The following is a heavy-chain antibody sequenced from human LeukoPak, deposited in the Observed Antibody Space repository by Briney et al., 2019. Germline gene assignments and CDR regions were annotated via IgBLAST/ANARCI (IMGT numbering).Heavy chain of an antibody. J-gene: IGHJ4*02. CDR2: ISYDRSNK. CDR3: ARDTLGEGEDANYAVYYFDY. D-gene: IGHD4/OR15-4a*01. V-gene: IGHV3-30*03. CDR1: GFIFSTYD. Sequence: PGGSLRLSCAASGFIFSTYDMHWVRQAPGKGLEWVAVISYDRSNKYYADSVKGRFTISRDNGKNSLDLQMNSLRADDTAVYYCARDTLGEGEDANYAVYYFDYWGQGTVVTVSS.